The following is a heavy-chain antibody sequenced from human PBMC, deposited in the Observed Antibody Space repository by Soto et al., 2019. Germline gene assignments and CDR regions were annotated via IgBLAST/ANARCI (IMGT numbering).Heavy chain of an antibody. J-gene: IGHJ6*02. V-gene: IGHV3-30-3*01. Sequence: QVQLVQSGAEVKKPGSSVKVSCKASGGTFSSYAMHWVRQAPGKGLEWVAVISYDGSNKYYADSVKGRFTISRDNSKNTLYLQMNSLRAEDTAVYYCARDRVYGMDVWGQGTTVTVSS. CDR2: ISYDGSNK. CDR1: GGTFSSYA. D-gene: IGHD3-10*01. CDR3: ARDRVYGMDV.